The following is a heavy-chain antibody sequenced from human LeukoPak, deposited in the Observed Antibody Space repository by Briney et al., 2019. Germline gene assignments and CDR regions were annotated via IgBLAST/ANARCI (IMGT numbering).Heavy chain of an antibody. CDR3: AKDSYYYGSGSYHDP. V-gene: IGHV3-23*01. CDR2: ITGSGGST. Sequence: GRSLRLSCAAAGFTFSSYGMSCVRQAASKGMGWVSSITGSGGSTYYAASVKGRFTISRDNSKSTLYLQMNSLRAEDTAVYYCAKDSYYYGSGSYHDPWGQGTLVTVSS. CDR1: GFTFSSYG. J-gene: IGHJ5*02. D-gene: IGHD3-10*01.